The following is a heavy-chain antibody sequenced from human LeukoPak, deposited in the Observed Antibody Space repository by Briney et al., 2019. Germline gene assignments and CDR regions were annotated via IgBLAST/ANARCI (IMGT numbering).Heavy chain of an antibody. CDR2: TNHSGST. D-gene: IGHD6-13*01. V-gene: IGHV4-34*01. CDR3: ARGGIRAAAGLYYFDY. Sequence: SETLSLTCAVYGGSFSGYYWSWIRQPPGKGLEWIGETNHSGSTNYNPSLKSRVTISVDTSKNQFSLKLSSVTAADTAVYYCARGGIRAAAGLYYFDYWGQGTLVTVSS. J-gene: IGHJ4*02. CDR1: GGSFSGYY.